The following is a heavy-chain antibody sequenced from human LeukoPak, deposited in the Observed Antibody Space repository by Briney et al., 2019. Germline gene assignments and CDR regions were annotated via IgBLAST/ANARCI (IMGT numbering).Heavy chain of an antibody. CDR1: GGTFSSYA. D-gene: IGHD3-9*01. V-gene: IGHV1-69*13. Sequence: SVKVSCKASGGTFSSYAISWVRQAPGQGLEWMGGIIPIFGTANYAQKFQGRVTITADESTSTAYMELSSLRSEDTAVYYCALDYDILTGRPYYFDYWGQGTLVPVSS. CDR2: IIPIFGTA. CDR3: ALDYDILTGRPYYFDY. J-gene: IGHJ4*02.